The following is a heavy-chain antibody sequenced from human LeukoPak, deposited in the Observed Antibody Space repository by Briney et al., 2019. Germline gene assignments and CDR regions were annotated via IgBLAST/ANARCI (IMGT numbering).Heavy chain of an antibody. Sequence: PGGSLRLSCAASGSTFSAAWMSWVRQSPGKGLEWVGHIKSKTDGGTTDYTAPVKDRFTISRDDSKNTLYLQMNSLKTEDTAVYYCATEYYGSYNYWGQGTLVTVSS. D-gene: IGHD1-26*01. CDR3: ATEYYGSYNY. CDR2: IKSKTDGGTT. CDR1: GSTFSAAW. J-gene: IGHJ4*02. V-gene: IGHV3-15*01.